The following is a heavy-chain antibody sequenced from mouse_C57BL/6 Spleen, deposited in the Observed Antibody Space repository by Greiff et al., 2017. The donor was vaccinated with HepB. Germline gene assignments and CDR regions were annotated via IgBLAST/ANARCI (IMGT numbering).Heavy chain of an antibody. J-gene: IGHJ4*01. CDR2: ISGGGGNT. CDR3: ARGTYYSNYDYAMDY. CDR1: GFTFSSYT. D-gene: IGHD2-5*01. Sequence: DVMLVESGGGLVKPGGSLKLSCAASGFTFSSYTMSWVRQTPEKRLEWVATISGGGGNTYYPDSVKGRFTISRDNAKNTLYLQMSSLRSEDTALYYCARGTYYSNYDYAMDYWGQGTSVTVSS. V-gene: IGHV5-9*01.